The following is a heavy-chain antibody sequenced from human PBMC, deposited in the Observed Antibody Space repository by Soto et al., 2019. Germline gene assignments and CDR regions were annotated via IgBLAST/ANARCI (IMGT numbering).Heavy chain of an antibody. V-gene: IGHV4-39*01. D-gene: IGHD6-19*01. J-gene: IGHJ1*01. CDR1: GGSVSSSSYF. CDR3: ARHFPSGWYFQH. CDR2: FYHGGNT. Sequence: PSETLSLTCTVSGGSVSSSSYFWGWIRQPPGKGLEWIGSFYHGGNTYYNPSLKSRVTIFVDTSRNQFSLRVSSATAADTAVYYCARHFPSGWYFQHWGQGTLVTVSS.